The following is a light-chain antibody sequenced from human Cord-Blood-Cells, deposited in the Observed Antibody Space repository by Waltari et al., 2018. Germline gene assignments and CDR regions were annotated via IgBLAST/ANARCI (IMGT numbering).Light chain of an antibody. CDR3: QQYGSSPMHS. J-gene: IGKJ2*03. Sequence: EIVLSPSPGTLSLSPGERATLSCRASQSVSSCYLAWYQQKPGQAPRRLIYGASSRATGIPDRCSGSGSGTDFTLTISRLEPEDLAVYYCQQYGSSPMHSFGQGTKLEIK. CDR2: GAS. CDR1: QSVSSCY. V-gene: IGKV3-20*01.